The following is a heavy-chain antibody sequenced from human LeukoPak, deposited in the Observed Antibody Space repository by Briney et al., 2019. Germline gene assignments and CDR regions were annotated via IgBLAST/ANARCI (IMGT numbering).Heavy chain of an antibody. D-gene: IGHD2-2*01. V-gene: IGHV3-23*01. CDR1: GFTFSSYA. CDR2: VSPSGGGT. Sequence: TGGSLRLSCGASGFTFSSYAMSWVRRSPGRGLEGVAGVSPSGGGTLYADSVEGRFTISRDNSNDIVYLQLSSLRAEDSALYYCAKVRGVYCSSPACYYYDSWGQGTPVTVSS. CDR3: AKVRGVYCSSPACYYYDS. J-gene: IGHJ4*02.